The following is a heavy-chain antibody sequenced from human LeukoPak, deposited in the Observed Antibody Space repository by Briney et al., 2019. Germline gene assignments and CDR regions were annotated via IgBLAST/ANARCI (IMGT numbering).Heavy chain of an antibody. V-gene: IGHV3-30*02. J-gene: IGHJ4*02. CDR1: GFTFSSYG. Sequence: GGSLRLSCAASGFTFSSYGMHWARQAPGKGLEWVAFIRYDGSNKYYADSVKGRFTISRDNSKNTLYLQMNSLRAEDTAVYYCAKSQDTAMVGYFDYWGQGTLVTVSS. D-gene: IGHD5-18*01. CDR2: IRYDGSNK. CDR3: AKSQDTAMVGYFDY.